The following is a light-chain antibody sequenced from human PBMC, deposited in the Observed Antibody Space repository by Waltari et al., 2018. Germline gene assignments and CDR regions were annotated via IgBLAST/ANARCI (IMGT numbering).Light chain of an antibody. V-gene: IGKV3-15*01. Sequence: EIVMTQSPATLSVSRGGSATVSCRASLSIDDSLAWYQQKPGQPPRLLIHGASTRDTGIPVRFSGSGSGTDFTLTITGLQSEDVAVYYCQQYYSTGTFGPGTKVDIK. CDR3: QQYYSTGT. CDR1: LSIDDS. J-gene: IGKJ3*01. CDR2: GAS.